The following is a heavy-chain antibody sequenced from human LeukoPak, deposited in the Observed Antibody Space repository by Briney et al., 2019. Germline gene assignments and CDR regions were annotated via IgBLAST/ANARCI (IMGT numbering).Heavy chain of an antibody. V-gene: IGHV3-30*02. CDR1: GFTFSSYG. Sequence: GGSLRLSCAASGFTFSSYGMHWVRQAPGKGLEWVAFIRYDGSNKYYADSVKGRFTISRDNSKNTLYLQMNSLRAEDTVVYYCAKDKGAPDAFDIWGQGTMVTVSS. CDR2: IRYDGSNK. J-gene: IGHJ3*02. D-gene: IGHD1-26*01. CDR3: AKDKGAPDAFDI.